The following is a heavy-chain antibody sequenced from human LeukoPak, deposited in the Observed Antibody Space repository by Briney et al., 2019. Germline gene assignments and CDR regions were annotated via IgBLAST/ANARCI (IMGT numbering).Heavy chain of an antibody. Sequence: GGSLRLSCAASGFTFSDYYMSWIRQAPGKGLEWVSYISSSGSTIYYADSVKGRFTISRDNAKNSLYLQMNSLRAEDTAVYYCARDPRSSTSCYDYWGQGTLVTVSS. D-gene: IGHD2-2*01. CDR3: ARDPRSSTSCYDY. V-gene: IGHV3-11*01. CDR2: ISSSGSTI. J-gene: IGHJ4*02. CDR1: GFTFSDYY.